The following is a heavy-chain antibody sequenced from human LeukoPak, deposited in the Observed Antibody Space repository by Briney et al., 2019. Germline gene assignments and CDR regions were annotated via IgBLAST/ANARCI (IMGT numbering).Heavy chain of an antibody. Sequence: GGSLRLSCAASGFTFSSYAMHWVRQAPGKGLEYVSAISSNGGSTYYANSVKGRFTISRDNSKNTLYLQMGSLRAEDMAVYYCARGAYYYGSGSYSGDYWGQGTLVTVSS. D-gene: IGHD3-10*01. CDR2: ISSNGGST. J-gene: IGHJ4*02. V-gene: IGHV3-64*01. CDR3: ARGAYYYGSGSYSGDY. CDR1: GFTFSSYA.